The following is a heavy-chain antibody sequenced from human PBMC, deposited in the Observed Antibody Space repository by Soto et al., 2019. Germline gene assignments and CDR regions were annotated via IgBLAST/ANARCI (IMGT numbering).Heavy chain of an antibody. CDR1: GYSISSSNW. V-gene: IGHV4-28*01. D-gene: IGHD1-26*01. Sequence: QVQLQESGPGLVKPSDTLFLSCSVCGYSISSSNWWGWIRQPPGKGLEWIGYIYYSGTTYYNPSLKSRVTMSVDTSKNQFSLKLTSVTAVDTAVYYCARREIQGPIDYWGQGTLVTVSS. CDR3: ARREIQGPIDY. J-gene: IGHJ4*02. CDR2: IYYSGTT.